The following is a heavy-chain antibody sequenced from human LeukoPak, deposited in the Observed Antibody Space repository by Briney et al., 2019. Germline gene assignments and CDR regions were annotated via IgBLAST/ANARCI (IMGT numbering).Heavy chain of an antibody. CDR3: ARGGSSSQHFYMDV. V-gene: IGHV1-8*01. Sequence: ASVKVSCKASGYTFTSYDINRVRQATGQGLEWMGWMNPNSGDTAYAQKFQGRVTITRNTSISTAYMELSSLRSEDTAVYYCARGGSSSQHFYMDVWGKGTTVTVSS. CDR1: GYTFTSYD. D-gene: IGHD6-6*01. J-gene: IGHJ6*03. CDR2: MNPNSGDT.